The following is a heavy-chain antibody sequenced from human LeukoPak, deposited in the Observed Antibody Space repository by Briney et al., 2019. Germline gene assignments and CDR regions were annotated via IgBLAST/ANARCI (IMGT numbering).Heavy chain of an antibody. CDR1: GFTFSNSW. V-gene: IGHV3-74*03. J-gene: IGHJ4*02. Sequence: GGSLRLSCVASGFTFSNSWMHWVRQAPGKGLLWVSRISADGTNTKYADSVKGRFTISRDNAKNTLYLKMNTLRAEDTAVYYCARDQTQAGPTTVDYWGQGTLVTVSS. D-gene: IGHD1-14*01. CDR2: ISADGTNT. CDR3: ARDQTQAGPTTVDY.